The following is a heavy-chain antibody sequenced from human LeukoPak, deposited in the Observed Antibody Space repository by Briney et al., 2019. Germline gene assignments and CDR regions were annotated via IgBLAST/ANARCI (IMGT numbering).Heavy chain of an antibody. V-gene: IGHV4-34*01. CDR1: GGSISSYY. D-gene: IGHD3-10*01. J-gene: IGHJ5*02. CDR2: INHSGST. CDR3: ARGPGRRMYNWFDP. Sequence: SKTLSLTCTVSGGSISSYYWSWIRQPPGKGLEWIGEINHSGSTNYNPSLKSRVTISVDTSKNQFSLKLSSVTAADTAVYYCARGPGRRMYNWFDPWGQGTLVTVSS.